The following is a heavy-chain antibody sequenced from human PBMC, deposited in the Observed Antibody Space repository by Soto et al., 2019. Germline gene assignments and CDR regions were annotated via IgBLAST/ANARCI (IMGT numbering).Heavy chain of an antibody. CDR3: ARSGERDVALDS. J-gene: IGHJ4*02. Sequence: QVQQVQSGAEVKRPGASVKLSCKASGYTLSLYFMHWVRQAPGQGLEWMGIINCSGGNTDYAQKFQGRITMTRDTSTNTAYMELSSLTSDDTAVYYCARSGERDVALDSWGQGTLVTVSS. CDR1: GYTLSLYF. D-gene: IGHD3-10*01. V-gene: IGHV1-46*01. CDR2: INCSGGNT.